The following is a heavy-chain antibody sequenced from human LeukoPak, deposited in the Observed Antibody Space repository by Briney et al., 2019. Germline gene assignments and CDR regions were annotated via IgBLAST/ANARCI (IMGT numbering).Heavy chain of an antibody. CDR1: GFTFNNYA. J-gene: IGHJ4*02. CDR3: ARGNSGSYSRAPGY. CDR2: ISSSGSTI. V-gene: IGHV3-48*03. D-gene: IGHD1-26*01. Sequence: GGSLRLSCEASGFTFNNYAMHWVRHAPGKGLEWVSYISSSGSTIYYADSVKGRFTISRDNAKNSLYLQMNSLRAEDTAVYYCARGNSGSYSRAPGYWGQGTLVTVSS.